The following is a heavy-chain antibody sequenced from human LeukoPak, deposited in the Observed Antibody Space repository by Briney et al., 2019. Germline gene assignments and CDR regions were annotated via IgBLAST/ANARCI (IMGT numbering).Heavy chain of an antibody. J-gene: IGHJ5*02. V-gene: IGHV4-39*07. D-gene: IGHD3-16*02. Sequence: SETLSLTCTVSGGSISSSSYYWGWIRQPPGKGLEWIGSIYYSGSTYYNPSLKSRVTISVDTSKHQFSLQLSSVTAADTAVYYCARDRMITFGGVIAGYNWFDPWGQGTLVTVSS. CDR1: GGSISSSSYY. CDR3: ARDRMITFGGVIAGYNWFDP. CDR2: IYYSGST.